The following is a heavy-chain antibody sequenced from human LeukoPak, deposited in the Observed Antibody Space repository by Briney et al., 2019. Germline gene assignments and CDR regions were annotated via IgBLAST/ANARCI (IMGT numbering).Heavy chain of an antibody. V-gene: IGHV3-21*01. J-gene: IGHJ4*02. CDR3: ASLMTTVTIPDY. D-gene: IGHD4-17*01. CDR2: ISGSSTYI. Sequence: GGSLRLSCAASGFTFSSYSMNWGRQAPGKGLEWVSSISGSSTYIYYADSVKGRFTISRDNAKNSLYLQMNSLRAEDTAVYYCASLMTTVTIPDYWGQGTLVTVSS. CDR1: GFTFSSYS.